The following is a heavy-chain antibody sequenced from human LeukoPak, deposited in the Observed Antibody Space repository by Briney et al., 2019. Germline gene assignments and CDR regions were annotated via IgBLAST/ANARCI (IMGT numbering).Heavy chain of an antibody. J-gene: IGHJ6*03. D-gene: IGHD4-11*01. CDR2: IIPIFGTA. Sequence: GASVKVSCKASGGTFSSYAISWVRQAPGQGLEWMGGIIPIFGTANYAQKFQGRVTITADESTSTAYMELSSLRSEDTAVYYCARGRIMTTVTTSPPGDYYMDVWGKGTTVTVSS. V-gene: IGHV1-69*01. CDR1: GGTFSSYA. CDR3: ARGRIMTTVTTSPPGDYYMDV.